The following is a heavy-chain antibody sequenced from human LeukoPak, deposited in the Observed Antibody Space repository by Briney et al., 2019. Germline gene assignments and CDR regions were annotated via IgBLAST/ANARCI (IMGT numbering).Heavy chain of an antibody. D-gene: IGHD3-3*01. Sequence: GGSLRLSCAASGFTFSSYSMNWVRQAPGKGLEWVSSISSSSSYIYYADSVKGRFTISRDNAKNSLYLQMNSLRAEDTAVYYWGRDQEDPLLVPPYFDYWGQGTLVTVSS. V-gene: IGHV3-21*01. J-gene: IGHJ4*02. CDR2: ISSSSSYI. CDR3: GRDQEDPLLVPPYFDY. CDR1: GFTFSSYS.